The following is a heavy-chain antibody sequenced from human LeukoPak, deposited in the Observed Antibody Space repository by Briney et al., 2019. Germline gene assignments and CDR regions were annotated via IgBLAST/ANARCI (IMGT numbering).Heavy chain of an antibody. CDR2: INPNSGGT. CDR1: GYTFTGYY. CDR3: ARPHYYGSGSYYYFDY. J-gene: IGHJ4*02. D-gene: IGHD3-10*01. Sequence: GASVKVSCKASGYTFTGYYMHWVRQAPGQGLEWMGWINPNSGGTNYAQKFQGRVTMTRDTSISTAYMELSRLRSDDTAVYYCARPHYYGSGSYYYFDYWGQGTLVTVSS. V-gene: IGHV1-2*02.